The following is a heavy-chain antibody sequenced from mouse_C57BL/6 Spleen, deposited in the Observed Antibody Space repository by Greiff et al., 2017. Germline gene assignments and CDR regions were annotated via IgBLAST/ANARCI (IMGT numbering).Heavy chain of an antibody. CDR1: GYTFTSYG. D-gene: IGHD2-2*01. Sequence: VKLQESGAELARPGASVKLSCKASGYTFTSYGISWVKQRTGQGLEWIGEIYPRSGNTYYNEKFKGKATLTADKSSSTAYMELRSLTSEDSAVXFCAREGMVTFDYWGQGTTLTVSS. J-gene: IGHJ2*01. CDR2: IYPRSGNT. V-gene: IGHV1-81*01. CDR3: AREGMVTFDY.